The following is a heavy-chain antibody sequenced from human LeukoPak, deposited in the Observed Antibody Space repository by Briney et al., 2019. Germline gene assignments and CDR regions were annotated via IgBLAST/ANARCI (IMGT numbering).Heavy chain of an antibody. Sequence: LETLSLTCAVYGGSFSGYYWSWIRQPPGKGLEWIGEINHSGSTNYNPSLKSRVTISVDTSKNQFSLKLNSVTAADTAVYYCAKSNGYGLVDIWGQGTMVTVSS. CDR1: GGSFSGYY. CDR2: INHSGST. J-gene: IGHJ3*02. V-gene: IGHV4-34*01. D-gene: IGHD3-10*01. CDR3: AKSNGYGLVDI.